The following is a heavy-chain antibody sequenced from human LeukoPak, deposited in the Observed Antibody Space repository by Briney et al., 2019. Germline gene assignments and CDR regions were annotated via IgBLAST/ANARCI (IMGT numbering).Heavy chain of an antibody. J-gene: IGHJ5*02. CDR1: GFTSSDYY. D-gene: IGHD3-10*01. Sequence: SGGSLRLSCAASGFTSSDYYMNWIRQAPGKGLEWVSYISSTSIYTDYTDSVKGRFTISRDNAKNSLYLQMNSLRAEDTAVYYCARGGRIAMVRGNWFDPWGQGTLVTVSS. V-gene: IGHV3-11*06. CDR3: ARGGRIAMVRGNWFDP. CDR2: ISSTSIYT.